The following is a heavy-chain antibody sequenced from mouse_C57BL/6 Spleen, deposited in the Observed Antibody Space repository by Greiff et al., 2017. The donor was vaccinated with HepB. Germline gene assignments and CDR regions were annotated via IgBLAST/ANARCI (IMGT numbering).Heavy chain of an antibody. CDR2: IDPSDSYT. V-gene: IGHV1-69*01. D-gene: IGHD1-1*01. Sequence: QVQLQQPGAELVMPGASVKLSCKASGYTFTSYWMHWVKQRPGQGLEWIGEIDPSDSYTNYNQKFKGKSTVTVDKSSSTAYMQLSSLTSEDSAVYYCARGASSYGDYWGQGTTLTVSS. CDR3: ARGASSYGDY. J-gene: IGHJ2*01. CDR1: GYTFTSYW.